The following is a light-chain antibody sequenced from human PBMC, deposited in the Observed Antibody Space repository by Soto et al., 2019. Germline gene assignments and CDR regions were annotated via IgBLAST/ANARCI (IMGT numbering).Light chain of an antibody. V-gene: IGLV2-23*02. CDR1: SSDVGSYNL. CDR2: EVS. Sequence: QSALTQPASVSGSPGQSITISCTGTSSDVGSYNLVSWYQQHPGKAPKLMIYEVSKRPSGVPDRFSGSKSGNTASLTVSGLQAEDEADDYYSSYAGSNSQHLVFGGGTKLTVL. J-gene: IGLJ2*01. CDR3: SSYAGSNSQHLV.